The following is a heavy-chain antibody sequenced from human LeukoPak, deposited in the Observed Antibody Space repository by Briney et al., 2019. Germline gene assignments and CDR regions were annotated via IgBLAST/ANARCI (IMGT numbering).Heavy chain of an antibody. J-gene: IGHJ6*03. D-gene: IGHD4-11*01. CDR1: GGSISSYY. V-gene: IGHV4-4*09. CDR3: ARVARDSNYRHYYYYMDA. CDR2: IYTSGST. Sequence: SETLSLTCTVSGGSISSYYWSWIRQPPGKGLEWIGYIYTSGSTNYNPSLKSRVTISVDTSKNQFSLKLSSVTAADTAVYYCARVARDSNYRHYYYYMDAWGKGTTVTVSS.